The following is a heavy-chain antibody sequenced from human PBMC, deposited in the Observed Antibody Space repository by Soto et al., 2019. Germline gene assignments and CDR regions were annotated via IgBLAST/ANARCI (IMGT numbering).Heavy chain of an antibody. Sequence: QVQLVESGGGVVQPGRSLRLSCAASGFTFSSYGMHWVRQAPGKGLEWVAVISYDGSNKYYADSVKGRFTISRDNSKNTLYLQMNSLRAEDTAVYYCANGAIMVRGANIDAFDIWGQGTMVTVSS. J-gene: IGHJ3*02. V-gene: IGHV3-30*18. CDR1: GFTFSSYG. CDR2: ISYDGSNK. D-gene: IGHD3-10*01. CDR3: ANGAIMVRGANIDAFDI.